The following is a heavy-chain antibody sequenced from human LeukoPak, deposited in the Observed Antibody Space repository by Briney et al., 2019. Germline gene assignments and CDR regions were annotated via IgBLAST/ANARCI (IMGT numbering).Heavy chain of an antibody. D-gene: IGHD3-3*01. J-gene: IGHJ4*02. CDR3: ARLIWSGYYLPDY. Sequence: SETLSLTCAVYGGSFGGYYWSWIRQPPGKGLEWIGEINHSGSTNYNPSLKSRVTISVDTSKNQFSLKLSSVTAADTAVYYCARLIWSGYYLPDYWGQGTLVTVSS. CDR2: INHSGST. V-gene: IGHV4-34*01. CDR1: GGSFGGYY.